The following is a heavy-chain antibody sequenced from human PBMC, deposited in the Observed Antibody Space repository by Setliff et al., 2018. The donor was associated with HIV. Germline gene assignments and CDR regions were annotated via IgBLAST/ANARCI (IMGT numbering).Heavy chain of an antibody. J-gene: IGHJ4*02. CDR1: GYTFTSYY. CDR3: ARDMNRRSYSDTSPHDY. CDR2: INPSSGST. Sequence: GASVKVSCKASGYTFTSYYMHWVRQAPGQGREWMGIINPSSGSTSNKQKFQGRVTMTRDTSTNTVYMELSSLRFEDTAVYYCARDMNRRSYSDTSPHDYWGQGTLVTVSS. D-gene: IGHD3-22*01. V-gene: IGHV1-46*01.